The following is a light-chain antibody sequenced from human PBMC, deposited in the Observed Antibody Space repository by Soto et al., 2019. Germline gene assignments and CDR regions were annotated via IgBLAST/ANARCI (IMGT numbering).Light chain of an antibody. J-gene: IGKJ1*01. V-gene: IGKV1-5*03. CDR1: QSISSW. Sequence: DIQMTQSPSTLSASVGDRVTITCRASQSISSWLAWYQQKPGKAPKLLIYKASSLESGVPSRFSGSGFGTEFTLTISSLQPEDFATYYCQQYETYWTFGQGTEVDIK. CDR2: KAS. CDR3: QQYETYWT.